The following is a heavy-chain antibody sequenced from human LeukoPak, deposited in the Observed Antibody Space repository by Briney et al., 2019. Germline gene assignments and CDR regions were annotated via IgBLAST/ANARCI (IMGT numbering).Heavy chain of an antibody. CDR2: IYYSGST. CDR1: GGSISSGDYY. CDR3: ARNFADAFDI. J-gene: IGHJ3*02. V-gene: IGHV4-30-4*08. Sequence: SETLSLTCTVSGGSISSGDYYWSWIRQPPGEGLEWIGYIYYSGSTYYNPSLKSRVTISVDTSKNQFSLKLSSVTAADTAVYYCARNFADAFDIWGQGTMVTVSS.